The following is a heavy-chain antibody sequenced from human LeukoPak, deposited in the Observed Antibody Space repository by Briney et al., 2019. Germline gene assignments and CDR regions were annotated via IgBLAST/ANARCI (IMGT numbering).Heavy chain of an antibody. CDR2: ISAYNGNT. CDR1: GYTLTELS. V-gene: IGHV1-18*01. CDR3: ARDRYDSSGYVPSDFDY. Sequence: ASVKVSCKVSGYTLTELSMHWVRQAPGQGLEWMGWISAYNGNTNYAQKLQGRVTMTTDTSTSTAYMELRSLRSDDTAVYYCARDRYDSSGYVPSDFDYWGQGTLVTVSS. D-gene: IGHD3-22*01. J-gene: IGHJ4*02.